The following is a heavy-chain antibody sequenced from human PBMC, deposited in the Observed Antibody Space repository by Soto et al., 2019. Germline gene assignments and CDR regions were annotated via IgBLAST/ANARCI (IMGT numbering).Heavy chain of an antibody. J-gene: IGHJ3*02. V-gene: IGHV4-34*01. CDR2: INHSGST. Sequence: PSETLSLTCAVYGGSFSGYYWSWIRQPPGKGLEWIGEINHSGSTNYNPSLKSRVTISVDTSKNQFSLKLSSVTAADTAVYYCARLPTDAFDIWGQGTMVTVSS. CDR1: GGSFSGYY. CDR3: ARLPTDAFDI. D-gene: IGHD2-2*01.